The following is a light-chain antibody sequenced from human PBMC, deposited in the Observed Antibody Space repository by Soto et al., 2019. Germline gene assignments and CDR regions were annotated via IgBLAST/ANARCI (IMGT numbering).Light chain of an antibody. CDR1: NSDVGDYNY. CDR2: EVS. J-gene: IGLJ1*01. V-gene: IGLV2-14*01. Sequence: QSVLTQPASVSGSPGQSITISCTGTNSDVGDYNYVSWYQQHPGKAPKLIIYEVSNRPSGISDRFSASKSGNTASLTISGLQAEDEADYYCSSYTNSNTRVFGTRTKLTVL. CDR3: SSYTNSNTRV.